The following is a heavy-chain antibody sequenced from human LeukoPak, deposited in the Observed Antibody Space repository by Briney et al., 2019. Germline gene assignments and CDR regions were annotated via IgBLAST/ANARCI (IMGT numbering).Heavy chain of an antibody. CDR2: MNPNTGNT. CDR3: ARSYGASVRSGCAY. V-gene: IGHV1-8*03. J-gene: IGHJ4*02. CDR1: GYTFTSYD. Sequence: ASVKVSCKASGYTFTSYDINWVRQATGQGLEWMGWMNPNTGNTGYAQKFQGRVTITRDTSISTAYMELSSLTSEDPAVYYCARSYGASVRSGCAYWGQGTLVTVSS. D-gene: IGHD5-18*01.